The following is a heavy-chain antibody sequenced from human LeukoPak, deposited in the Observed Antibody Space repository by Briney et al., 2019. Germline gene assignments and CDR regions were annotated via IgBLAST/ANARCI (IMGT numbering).Heavy chain of an antibody. CDR2: ISGSGGST. Sequence: GGSLRLSCAASGFTFSSYAMSWVRQAPGKGLEWVSAISGSGGSTYYADSVKGRFTISRDNSKNTLYLQMNSLRAEDTAVYYCAKDAYYYDSSGSGGGYWGQGTLVTVSS. J-gene: IGHJ4*02. CDR1: GFTFSSYA. V-gene: IGHV3-23*01. CDR3: AKDAYYYDSSGSGGGY. D-gene: IGHD3-22*01.